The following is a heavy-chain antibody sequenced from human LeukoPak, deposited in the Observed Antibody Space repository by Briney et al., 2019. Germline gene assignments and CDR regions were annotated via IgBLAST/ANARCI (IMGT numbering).Heavy chain of an antibody. J-gene: IGHJ4*02. CDR1: GFTVSTHY. CDR3: ARLPNY. CDR2: IYSGGST. V-gene: IGHV3-66*02. Sequence: GGSLRLSCAASGFTVSTHYMTWVRQAPGKGLEWVSVIYSGGSTYYADSVTGRFTISRDNSKNTLYLQMNSLRTEDTVVYYCARLPNYWGQGTLVTVSS.